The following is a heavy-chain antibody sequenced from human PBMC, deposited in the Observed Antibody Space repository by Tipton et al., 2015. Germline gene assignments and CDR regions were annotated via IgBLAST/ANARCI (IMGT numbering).Heavy chain of an antibody. J-gene: IGHJ6*02. CDR1: GGSITHYY. CDR2: ILDNGST. CDR3: ARAPHYGDDYYGMDV. V-gene: IGHV4-59*01. D-gene: IGHD4-17*01. Sequence: TLSLTCTVSGGSITHYYWNWIRQPPGKGLEWLGSILDNGSTDYISSLKSRVAILVDRSKNLISLNLSSVTPADTAVYYCARAPHYGDDYYGMDVWGQGTTVTVS.